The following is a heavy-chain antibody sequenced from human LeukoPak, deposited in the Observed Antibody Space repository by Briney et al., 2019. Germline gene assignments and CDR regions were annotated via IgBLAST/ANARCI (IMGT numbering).Heavy chain of an antibody. D-gene: IGHD3-22*01. Sequence: ASVKVSCKASGYTFTSYGISWVRQAPGQGLEWMGWISGYNGNTKNAQKLQGRVTMTTDTSTSTAYMELRSLRSEDTAVYYCARQDYYDSGSIDYWGQGSLVTVSS. V-gene: IGHV1-18*01. J-gene: IGHJ4*02. CDR2: ISGYNGNT. CDR3: ARQDYYDSGSIDY. CDR1: GYTFTSYG.